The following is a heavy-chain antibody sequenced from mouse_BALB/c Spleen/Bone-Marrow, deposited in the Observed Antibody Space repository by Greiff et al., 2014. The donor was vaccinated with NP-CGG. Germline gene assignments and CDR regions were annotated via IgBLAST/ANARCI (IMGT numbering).Heavy chain of an antibody. J-gene: IGHJ2*01. D-gene: IGHD1-1*01. CDR3: ARVFYDSTSDY. Sequence: VQGVESGAELARPGASVKLSCKASGYPFPGYWLPWVPPRPGPGLAWIGIIYPGDGDTRYTQKFKGKATLTADKSSSTASMQLRNLASEDSAVYYCARVFYDSTSDYWGKGTTLTVSS. V-gene: IGHV1-87*01. CDR1: GYPFPGYW. CDR2: IYPGDGDT.